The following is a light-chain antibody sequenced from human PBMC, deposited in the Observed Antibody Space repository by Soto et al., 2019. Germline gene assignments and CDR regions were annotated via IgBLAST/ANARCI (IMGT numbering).Light chain of an antibody. CDR2: NVS. CDR1: GSDVGGYNY. CDR3: SSYTSGSTRVV. J-gene: IGLJ2*01. Sequence: QSALTQPASVSGSPGQSITISCTGTGSDVGGYNYVSWYQQHPGKAPKVMIYNVSKRPSGISNRFSGSKSGNTASLTISGLQIEGEADYYCSSYTSGSTRVVFGGGTKLTVL. V-gene: IGLV2-14*03.